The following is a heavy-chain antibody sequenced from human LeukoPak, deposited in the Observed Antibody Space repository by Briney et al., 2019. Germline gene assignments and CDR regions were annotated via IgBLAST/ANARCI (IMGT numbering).Heavy chain of an antibody. Sequence: KPSETLSLTCTVSGGSVSSGNYYWSWIRQPPGKGLDWIGYIYYSGSTNYNPSLKSRVTISVDTSKNQFSLRLSSVTAADTAVYYCARDPSGYFNHWGQGTLATVSS. V-gene: IGHV4-61*01. J-gene: IGHJ5*02. CDR2: IYYSGST. CDR1: GGSVSSGNYY. D-gene: IGHD3-22*01. CDR3: ARDPSGYFNH.